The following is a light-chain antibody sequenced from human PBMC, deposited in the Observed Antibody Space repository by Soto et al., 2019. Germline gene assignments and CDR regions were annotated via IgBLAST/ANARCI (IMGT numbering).Light chain of an antibody. CDR2: LNSDGSH. V-gene: IGLV4-69*01. Sequence: QTVLTQSPSASASLGASVKLTCTLSSGHSSYAIAWHHLQPEKGPRYLMKLNSDGSHSKGDGVPERFSGSSSGAERYLTISRLQSEDEADYYCQTWGTGIVVFGGGTQLTVL. J-gene: IGLJ2*01. CDR3: QTWGTGIVV. CDR1: SGHSSYA.